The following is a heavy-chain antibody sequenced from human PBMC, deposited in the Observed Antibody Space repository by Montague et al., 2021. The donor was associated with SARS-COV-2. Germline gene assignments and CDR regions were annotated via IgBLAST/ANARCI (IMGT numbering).Heavy chain of an antibody. CDR3: ARRHIVASNRAFDY. D-gene: IGHD2-21*01. J-gene: IGHJ4*02. CDR1: GDSISTSY. V-gene: IGHV4-59*08. Sequence: SETLSLTCTMSGDSISTSYWAWIRQPPGKGLEWMGYGYYSGRSSYNSSLKSRGTISVDTSNNQFSLKLTSVTAADTAVYYCARRHIVASNRAFDYWGQGTLVTVSS. CDR2: GYYSGRS.